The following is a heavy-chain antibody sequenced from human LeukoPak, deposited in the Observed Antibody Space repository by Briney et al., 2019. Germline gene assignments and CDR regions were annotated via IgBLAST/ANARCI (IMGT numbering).Heavy chain of an antibody. CDR3: ARSNQADDY. D-gene: IGHD4-11*01. V-gene: IGHV3-74*01. CDR2: INPGGSST. Sequence: GGSLRLSCAASGFAFSSYWMHCVREVPGKGLVWVSRINPGGSSTAYADPVKGRSTISRDNAKNTLYLQMNSLRAEDTAVYYCARSNQADDYWGQGTLVTVSS. J-gene: IGHJ4*02. CDR1: GFAFSSYW.